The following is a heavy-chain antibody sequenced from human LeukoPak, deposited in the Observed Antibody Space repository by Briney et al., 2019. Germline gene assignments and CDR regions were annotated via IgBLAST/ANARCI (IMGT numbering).Heavy chain of an antibody. D-gene: IGHD2-15*01. J-gene: IGHJ3*02. Sequence: GGSLRLSCAASGFTFSDYYMSWIRQAPGKGLEWVSYISSSGSTIYYADSVKGRFTISRDNAKNSLYLQMNSLRAEDTAVYYCARISLGYCSGGSCYGDAFDIWGQGTMVTVSS. CDR3: ARISLGYCSGGSCYGDAFDI. V-gene: IGHV3-11*01. CDR2: ISSSGSTI. CDR1: GFTFSDYY.